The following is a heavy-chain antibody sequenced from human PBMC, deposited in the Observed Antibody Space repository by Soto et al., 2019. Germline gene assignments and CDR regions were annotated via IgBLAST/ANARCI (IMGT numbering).Heavy chain of an antibody. D-gene: IGHD3-22*01. CDR1: GYTFTTYY. V-gene: IGHV1-46*01. Sequence: ASVKVSGKAAGYTFTTYYMHWVRQAPGQGLEWMGVIDPTHGSTTYAQKFQGRVTMTSDTSTNTVYMELSSLKSEDTAVYYCARVPYDTTGYYAFWGQGTLVTVSS. CDR3: ARVPYDTTGYYAF. CDR2: IDPTHGST. J-gene: IGHJ4*02.